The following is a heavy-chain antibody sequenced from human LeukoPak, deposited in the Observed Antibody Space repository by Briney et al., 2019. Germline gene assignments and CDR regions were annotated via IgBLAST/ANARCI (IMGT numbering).Heavy chain of an antibody. Sequence: GGSLRLSCAASGFTFSSYWMHWVRQAPGKGLVWVSRINSDGSSTTYADSVKGRFTISRDDAKNTLYLQMNSLRAEDTAVYYCARVEPIRLLVDYWGQGTLVTVSS. J-gene: IGHJ4*02. V-gene: IGHV3-74*01. CDR3: ARVEPIRLLVDY. D-gene: IGHD3-3*01. CDR2: INSDGSST. CDR1: GFTFSSYW.